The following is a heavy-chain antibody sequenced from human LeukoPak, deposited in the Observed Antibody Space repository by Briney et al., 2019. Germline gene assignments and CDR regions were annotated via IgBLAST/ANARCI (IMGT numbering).Heavy chain of an antibody. V-gene: IGHV1-8*02. CDR3: ARAETRYYYYYGMDV. Sequence: ASVKVSCKASGYTFTGYYMHWVRQATGQGLEWMGWMNPNSGNTGYAQKFQGRVTMTRNTSISTAYMELSSLRSEDTAVYYCARAETRYYYYYGMDVWGQGTTVTVSS. J-gene: IGHJ6*02. CDR2: MNPNSGNT. CDR1: GYTFTGYY.